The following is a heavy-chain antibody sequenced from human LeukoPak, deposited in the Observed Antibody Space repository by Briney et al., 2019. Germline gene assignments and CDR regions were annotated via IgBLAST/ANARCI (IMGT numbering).Heavy chain of an antibody. J-gene: IGHJ4*02. V-gene: IGHV3-30*04. D-gene: IGHD4-11*01. CDR3: ARDPSRLRGYSNFDY. CDR1: GFTFSSYA. CDR2: ISYDGSNK. Sequence: GGSLRLSCAASGFTFSSYAMPWVRQAPGKGLEWVAVISYDGSNKYYADSVKGRFTISRDNSKNTLYLQMNSLRAEDTAVYYCARDPSRLRGYSNFDYWGQGTLVTVSS.